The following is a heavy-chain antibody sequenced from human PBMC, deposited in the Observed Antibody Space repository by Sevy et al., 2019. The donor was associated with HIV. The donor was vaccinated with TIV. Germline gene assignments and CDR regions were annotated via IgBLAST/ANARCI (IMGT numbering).Heavy chain of an antibody. CDR3: AKSLPSSSTWYRSNYFYY. J-gene: IGHJ4*02. D-gene: IGHD6-13*01. V-gene: IGHV3-23*01. CDR1: RFTFSSYA. Sequence: GGSLRLSCAASRFTFSSYAMSWVRQAPGKGLEWVSAISTGGGSTFYADSVRGRFTVSRDNSKNTLYLQMNSLRAEDTAVYYCAKSLPSSSTWYRSNYFYYWGQGTLVTVSS. CDR2: ISTGGGST.